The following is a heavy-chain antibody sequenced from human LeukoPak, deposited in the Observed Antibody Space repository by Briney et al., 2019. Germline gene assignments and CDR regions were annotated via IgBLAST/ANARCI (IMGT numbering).Heavy chain of an antibody. Sequence: GGSLRLSCTVSGFTVTSNSMSWVRQAPGKGLEWVSFIYSGGNTHYSDSVKGRFTISRDNAKNSLYLQMNSLRAEDMALYYCAGSRNGFYMDVWGKGTTVTVSS. CDR3: AGSRNGFYMDV. J-gene: IGHJ6*03. V-gene: IGHV3-53*05. CDR2: IYSGGNT. CDR1: GFTVTSNS. D-gene: IGHD3-3*01.